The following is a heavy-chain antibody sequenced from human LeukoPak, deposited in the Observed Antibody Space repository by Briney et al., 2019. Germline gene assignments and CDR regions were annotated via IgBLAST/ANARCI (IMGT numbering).Heavy chain of an antibody. CDR1: GGSISSYY. V-gene: IGHV4-4*07. CDR2: IYTSGST. CDR3: ARSAAGFGSSYYFDY. J-gene: IGHJ4*02. Sequence: PSETLSLTCTVSGGSISSYYWSWIRQPPGKGLEWIGRIYTSGSTNYNPSLKSRVTMSVDTSKNQFSLKLSSVTAADTAVYYCARSAAGFGSSYYFDYWGQGTLVTVSS. D-gene: IGHD3-10*01.